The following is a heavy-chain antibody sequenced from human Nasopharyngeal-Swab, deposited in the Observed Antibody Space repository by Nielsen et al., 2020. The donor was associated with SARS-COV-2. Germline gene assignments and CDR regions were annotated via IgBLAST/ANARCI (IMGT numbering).Heavy chain of an antibody. J-gene: IGHJ4*02. D-gene: IGHD2-2*01. CDR3: ARDLVVVPAAPGATDY. V-gene: IGHV3-66*02. CDR2: IYSGGST. Sequence: GGSLRLSCAASGFTVSSNYMSWVRQAPGKGLEWVSVIYSGGSTYYADSVKGRFTISRGNSKNTLYLQMNSLRAEDTAVYYCARDLVVVPAAPGATDYWGQGTLVTVSS. CDR1: GFTVSSNY.